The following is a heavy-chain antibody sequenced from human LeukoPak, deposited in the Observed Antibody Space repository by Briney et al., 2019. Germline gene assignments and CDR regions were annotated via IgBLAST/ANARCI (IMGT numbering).Heavy chain of an antibody. Sequence: SETLSLTCTVSGGSVDTGSYWWGWIRQPPGKALEWIGVRYYSGTTYYNPSLKSRVSISMDKSKNQFSLRVNSPTAADTAVYYCARHRGFCGSWGQGTLVTVSS. D-gene: IGHD5-12*01. CDR1: GGSVDTGSYW. J-gene: IGHJ5*02. V-gene: IGHV4-39*01. CDR2: RYYSGTT. CDR3: ARHRGFCGS.